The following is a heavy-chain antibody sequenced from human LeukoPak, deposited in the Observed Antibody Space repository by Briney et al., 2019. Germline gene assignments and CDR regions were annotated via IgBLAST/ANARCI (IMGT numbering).Heavy chain of an antibody. J-gene: IGHJ4*02. CDR3: TXXLXSTXVRDSSRFFXY. CDR1: GFTFSSYG. V-gene: IGHV3-30*18. D-gene: IGHD3-10*01. Sequence: GGSLRLSCAASGFTFSSYGIHWVRQAPGKGLEWVAVISYDGSAKYYADSVKGRFTISRDNSKNTLYLQMNSLRAEDTAVYYCTXXLXSTXVRDSSRFFXYWGQGTXVTVS. CDR2: ISYDGSAK.